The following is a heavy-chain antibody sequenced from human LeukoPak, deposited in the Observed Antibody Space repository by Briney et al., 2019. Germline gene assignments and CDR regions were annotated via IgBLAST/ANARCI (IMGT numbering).Heavy chain of an antibody. CDR1: GFTFSSYG. Sequence: PGGSLRLSCAASGFTFSSYGMSWVRQAPGKGLEWVSGISGSGGSTYYADSVKGRFTISRDNSKNTLYLQMNSLRAEDTAVYYCAKTILSARITMVRDRGYFDYWGQGTLVTVSS. CDR2: ISGSGGST. CDR3: AKTILSARITMVRDRGYFDY. J-gene: IGHJ4*02. V-gene: IGHV3-23*01. D-gene: IGHD3-10*01.